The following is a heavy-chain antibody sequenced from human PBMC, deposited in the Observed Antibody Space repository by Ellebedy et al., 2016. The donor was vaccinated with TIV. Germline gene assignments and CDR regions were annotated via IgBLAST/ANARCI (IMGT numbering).Heavy chain of an antibody. D-gene: IGHD2/OR15-2a*01. CDR1: GYSISSGSY. CDR2: IYHSGST. J-gene: IGHJ3*02. V-gene: IGHV4-38-2*01. Sequence: SETLSLTCAVSGYSISSGSYWGWIRPPPGRGLEWIGSIYHSGSTYYNPSLKRRVSISMATSRNQFSLKLSSVTAADTAVYYCATFRNLDGFDIWGQGKMVTVSS. CDR3: ATFRNLDGFDI.